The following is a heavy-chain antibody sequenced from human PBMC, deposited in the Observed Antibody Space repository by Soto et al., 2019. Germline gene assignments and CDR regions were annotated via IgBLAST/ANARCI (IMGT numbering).Heavy chain of an antibody. CDR2: ISYDGSNK. Sequence: GCSPRLSCAASGFTFSSYGMHWVRQAPGKGLEWVAVISYDGSNKYYADSVKGRFTISRDNSKNTLYLQMNSLRAEDTAVYYCAKEGGTYYDFWSGPSRKSNWFDPWGQGTLVTASS. V-gene: IGHV3-30*18. CDR3: AKEGGTYYDFWSGPSRKSNWFDP. J-gene: IGHJ5*02. D-gene: IGHD3-3*01. CDR1: GFTFSSYG.